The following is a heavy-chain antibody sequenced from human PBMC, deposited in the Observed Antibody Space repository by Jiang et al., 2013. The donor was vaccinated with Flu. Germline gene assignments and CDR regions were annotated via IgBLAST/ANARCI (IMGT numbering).Heavy chain of an antibody. CDR1: GGSISNHY. Sequence: LVESGPGLVKPSETLSLTCSVSGGSISNHYWSWIRQPPGRGLEWIGYLYYNGNTHHNPSLKSRVSISVDTSKNQFSLRLTSVTAADTAVYYCARLTDDLLDSWGQGTLVTVSS. D-gene: IGHD1-20*01. CDR2: LYYNGNT. V-gene: IGHV4-59*08. CDR3: ARLTDDLLDS. J-gene: IGHJ4*02.